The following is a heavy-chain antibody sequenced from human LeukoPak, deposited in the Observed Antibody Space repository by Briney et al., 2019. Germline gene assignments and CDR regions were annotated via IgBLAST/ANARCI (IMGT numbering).Heavy chain of an antibody. V-gene: IGHV5-51*01. CDR2: IYPGDSDT. J-gene: IGHJ4*02. D-gene: IGHD3-10*01. Sequence: GESLMISCNGTGYSFTSYWIGWVRQMPGKGLEWMGIIYPGDSDTRYNPSFQGQVTISADKTICTAYLEWSTVTAADTATYYCATQGASGSYYKYLINYWGQGTMVTVSS. CDR3: ATQGASGSYYKYLINY. CDR1: GYSFTSYW.